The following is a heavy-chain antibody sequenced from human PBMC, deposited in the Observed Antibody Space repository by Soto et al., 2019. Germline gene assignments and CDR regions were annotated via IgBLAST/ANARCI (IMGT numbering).Heavy chain of an antibody. D-gene: IGHD6-13*01. V-gene: IGHV3-23*01. J-gene: IGHJ6*03. CDR3: AKADAAAGYYYYMDV. Sequence: GGSLRLSCAASGFTFSSYAMSWVRQAPGKGLGWVSAISGSGGSTYYADSVKGRFTISRDNSKNALYLQMNSLRAEDTAVYYCAKADAAAGYYYYMDVWGKGTTVTVSS. CDR2: ISGSGGST. CDR1: GFTFSSYA.